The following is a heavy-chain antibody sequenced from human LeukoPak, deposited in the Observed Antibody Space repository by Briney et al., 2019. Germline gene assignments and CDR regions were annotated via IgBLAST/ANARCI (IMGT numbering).Heavy chain of an antibody. CDR1: GGTFSSYA. V-gene: IGHV1-69*13. CDR3: ARDSGYDYVWGSYRYAGYYMDV. CDR2: IIPIFGTA. D-gene: IGHD3-16*02. Sequence: SVKVSCKASGGTFSSYAISWVRQAPGQGLEWMGGIIPIFGTANYAQKFQGRVTITADESTSTAYMELSSLRSEDTAVYYCARDSGYDYVWGSYRYAGYYMDVWGKGTTVTISS. J-gene: IGHJ6*03.